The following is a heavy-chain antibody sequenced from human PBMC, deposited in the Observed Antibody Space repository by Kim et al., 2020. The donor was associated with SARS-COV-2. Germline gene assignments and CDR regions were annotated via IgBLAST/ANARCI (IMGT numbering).Heavy chain of an antibody. V-gene: IGHV3-23*01. CDR2: ISGSGGST. CDR1: GFTFSSYA. D-gene: IGHD5-12*01. J-gene: IGHJ2*01. CDR3: AKKKLYDVRHWYFDH. Sequence: GGSLRLSCAASGFTFSSYAMSWVRQAPGKGLEWVSAISGSGGSTYYADSVKGRFTISRDNSKNTLYLQMNSLRAEDTAVYYCAKKKLYDVRHWYFDHWGRGTLVTVSS.